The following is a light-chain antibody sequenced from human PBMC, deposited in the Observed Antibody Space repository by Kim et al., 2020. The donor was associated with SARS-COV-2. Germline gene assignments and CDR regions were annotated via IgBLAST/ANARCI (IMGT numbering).Light chain of an antibody. V-gene: IGKV3-20*01. Sequence: SPGERAPLSCRDSQSLCSTYLAWDKPKPGHAPRLLIYGASSRATGIPDRFSGSGSRTDFTLTISRLEREDFAVYYCQQYGSSPWTVGQGTKVEI. CDR3: QQYGSSPWT. J-gene: IGKJ1*01. CDR2: GAS. CDR1: QSLCSTY.